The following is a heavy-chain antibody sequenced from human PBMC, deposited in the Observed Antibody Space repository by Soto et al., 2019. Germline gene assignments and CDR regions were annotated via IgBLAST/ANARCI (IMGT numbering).Heavy chain of an antibody. V-gene: IGHV4-39*01. Sequence: SETLSLTCSVSSGSISSSLYYWDWIRQPPGKGLEWIGTIYSTVSTHYNPSLKSRVTISVDTSKNQFSLKLNSVTAADTAVYYCARLPYYDTPPVTFDIWGQGAMVTVSS. CDR1: SGSISSSLYY. CDR2: IYSTVST. CDR3: ARLPYYDTPPVTFDI. J-gene: IGHJ3*02. D-gene: IGHD3-22*01.